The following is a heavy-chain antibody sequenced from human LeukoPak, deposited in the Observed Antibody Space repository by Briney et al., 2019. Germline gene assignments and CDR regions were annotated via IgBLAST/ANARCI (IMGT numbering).Heavy chain of an antibody. J-gene: IGHJ4*02. CDR3: ARDWGYCSGDGCQERFDY. D-gene: IGHD2-15*01. V-gene: IGHV3-23*01. Sequence: PGGSLRLSCAASGLSFSSHAMNWVRQAPGKGLEWVSAISGSGDSTYYADSVKGRFTISRDNSKNTLYLQMNSLRPEDTAVYYCARDWGYCSGDGCQERFDYWGQGTLATVSS. CDR2: ISGSGDST. CDR1: GLSFSSHA.